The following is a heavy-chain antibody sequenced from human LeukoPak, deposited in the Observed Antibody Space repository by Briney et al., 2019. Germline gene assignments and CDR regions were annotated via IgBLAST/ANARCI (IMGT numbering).Heavy chain of an antibody. CDR2: INTVSGTI. CDR1: GFTFSSYS. CDR3: ARDSSYSFDY. D-gene: IGHD2-15*01. Sequence: GGSLRLSCAASGFTFSSYSMNWVRQAPGKGLEWVSYINTVSGTINYAESMKGRFTISRDNAKNSLYLQMNNLRAEDTAVYYCARDSSYSFDYWGQGTLVSVSS. V-gene: IGHV3-48*01. J-gene: IGHJ4*02.